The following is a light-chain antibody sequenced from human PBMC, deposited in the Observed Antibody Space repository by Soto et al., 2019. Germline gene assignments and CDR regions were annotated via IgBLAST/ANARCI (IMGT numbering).Light chain of an antibody. V-gene: IGKV4-1*01. CDR1: QSVLYSSNNKNY. Sequence: DIVMTQSPDSLAVSLGERATINCKSSQSVLYSSNNKNYLAWYQQKPGQPPKLLIYWASTRESGVPDRFSGGGSATDFTFTISILHAEEVAVYYCQQYNTTPFFGPATMVNIK. J-gene: IGKJ3*01. CDR2: WAS. CDR3: QQYNTTPF.